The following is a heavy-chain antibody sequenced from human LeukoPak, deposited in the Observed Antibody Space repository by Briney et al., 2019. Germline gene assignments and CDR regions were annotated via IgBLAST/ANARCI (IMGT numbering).Heavy chain of an antibody. CDR2: ISGSGGST. CDR3: AKTLGITMVRGVIVAWFDP. J-gene: IGHJ5*02. CDR1: GFTFSSYA. Sequence: GGSLRLSCAASGFTFSSYAMSWVRQAPGKGLEWVSAISGSGGSTYYADSVRGRFTISRDNSKNTLYLQMNSLRAEDTAVYYCAKTLGITMVRGVIVAWFDPWGQGTLVTVSS. V-gene: IGHV3-23*01. D-gene: IGHD3-10*01.